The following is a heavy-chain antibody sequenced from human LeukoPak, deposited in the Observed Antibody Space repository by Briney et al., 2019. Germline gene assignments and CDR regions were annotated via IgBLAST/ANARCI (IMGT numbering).Heavy chain of an antibody. CDR2: ISYDGSNK. CDR3: ARDLRYCSGGSCYGVDY. CDR1: GFTFSSYW. J-gene: IGHJ4*02. V-gene: IGHV3-30*03. Sequence: GGSLRLSCAASGFTFSSYWMSWVRQAPGKGLEWVAVISYDGSNKYYADSVKGRFTISRDNSKNTLYLQMNSLRAEDTAVYYCARDLRYCSGGSCYGVDYWGQGTLVTVSS. D-gene: IGHD2-15*01.